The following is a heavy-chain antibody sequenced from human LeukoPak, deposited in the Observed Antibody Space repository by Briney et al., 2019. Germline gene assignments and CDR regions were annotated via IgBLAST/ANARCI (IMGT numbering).Heavy chain of an antibody. CDR2: INHSGST. D-gene: IGHD3-10*01. CDR1: GGSFSGYY. CDR3: ARTVGQCDY. J-gene: IGHJ4*02. Sequence: SETLSLTCAVYGGSFSGYYWSWIRQPPGKGLEWIGEINHSGSTNYNPSLKSRVTISVDTSKNQFSLKLSSVTAADTAVYYCARTVGQCDYWGQGTLVTVSS. V-gene: IGHV4-34*01.